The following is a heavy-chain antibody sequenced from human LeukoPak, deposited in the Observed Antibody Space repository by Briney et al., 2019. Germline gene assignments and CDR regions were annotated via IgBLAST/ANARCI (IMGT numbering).Heavy chain of an antibody. J-gene: IGHJ6*02. CDR3: ARDGVLDYDILTGYQYYYYGMDV. V-gene: IGHV3-30-3*01. Sequence: GRSLRLSCAASGFTFSSYAMHWVRQAPGKGLEWVAVISYDGSNKYYADSVKGRFTISRDNSKNTLYPQMNSLRAEDTAVYYCARDGVLDYDILTGYQYYYYGMDVWGQGTTVTVSS. CDR2: ISYDGSNK. CDR1: GFTFSSYA. D-gene: IGHD3-9*01.